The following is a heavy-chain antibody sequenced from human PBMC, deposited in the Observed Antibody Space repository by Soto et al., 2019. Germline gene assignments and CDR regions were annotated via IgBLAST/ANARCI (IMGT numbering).Heavy chain of an antibody. D-gene: IGHD3-9*01. CDR3: AKVRQRFLDILTGATNFDS. V-gene: IGHV3-23*01. CDR1: GFTFNNFA. J-gene: IGHJ4*02. Sequence: EVHLLGSGGDLVKPGGSLRLSCEVSGFTFNNFAMSWVRQSPGKGLEWVSTISSDGDLRHYAESVKGRFTISRDNSKSSLFQPRNSLRAEDTALYFCAKVRQRFLDILTGATNFDSWGQGTLVTVSS. CDR2: ISSDGDLR.